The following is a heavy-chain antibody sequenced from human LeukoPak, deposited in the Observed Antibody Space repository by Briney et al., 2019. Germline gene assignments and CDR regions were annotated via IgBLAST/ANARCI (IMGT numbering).Heavy chain of an antibody. Sequence: SQTLSLTCTVSGVSISSGGYYWSWLRQHPGKGLEWIGYFYYSGSTYYNPSLKSRVTISVDTSKDQFSLKLSSVTAADTAVYYCARAYYYDSSGYYSYYFDYWGQGTLVTVSS. CDR1: GVSISSGGYY. CDR2: FYYSGST. V-gene: IGHV4-31*03. J-gene: IGHJ4*02. D-gene: IGHD3-22*01. CDR3: ARAYYYDSSGYYSYYFDY.